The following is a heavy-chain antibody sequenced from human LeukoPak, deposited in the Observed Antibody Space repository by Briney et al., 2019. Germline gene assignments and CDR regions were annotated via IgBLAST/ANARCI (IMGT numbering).Heavy chain of an antibody. CDR3: AKRTLADYGAYYYYYGMDV. V-gene: IGHV3-33*06. CDR1: GFTFSSYG. J-gene: IGHJ6*02. Sequence: GGSLRLSCAASGFTFSSYGMHWVRQAPGKGLEWVAVIWYDGSNKYYADSVKGRFTISRDNSKNTLYLQMNSLRAEDTAVYYCAKRTLADYGAYYYYYGMDVWGQGTTVTVSS. CDR2: IWYDGSNK. D-gene: IGHD4-17*01.